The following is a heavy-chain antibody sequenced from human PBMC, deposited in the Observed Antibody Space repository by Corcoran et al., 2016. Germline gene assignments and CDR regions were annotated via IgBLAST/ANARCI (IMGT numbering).Heavy chain of an antibody. CDR2: ISSSSSYI. D-gene: IGHD2-2*01. J-gene: IGHJ3*02. V-gene: IGHV3-21*01. CDR3: ARDAAIWSDSFDI. Sequence: EVQLVESGGGLVKPGGSLRLSCAASGFTFSSYSMNWVRQAPGKGLEWVSSISSSSSYIYYADSVKGRFTISRENAKNSMYLQMNSLRAEDTAVYYCARDAAIWSDSFDIWGQGTMVTVSS. CDR1: GFTFSSYS.